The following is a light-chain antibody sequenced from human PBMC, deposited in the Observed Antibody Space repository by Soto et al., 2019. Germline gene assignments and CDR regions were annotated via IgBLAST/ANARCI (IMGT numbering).Light chain of an antibody. J-gene: IGKJ1*01. V-gene: IGKV3-11*01. CDR3: QQRSNWPPRWT. CDR1: QSVSSY. Sequence: EIVSTQSPATPSLSPGGRATLSCGASQSVSSYLAWYQQKPGQAPKLLIYDASNRATGIPARFSGSGSGTDFTLPISSLEPEDFAVYYCQQRSNWPPRWTFGQGTKVDIK. CDR2: DAS.